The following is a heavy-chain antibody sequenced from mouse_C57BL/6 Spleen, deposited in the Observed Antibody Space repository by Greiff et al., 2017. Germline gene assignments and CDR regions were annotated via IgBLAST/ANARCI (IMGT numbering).Heavy chain of an antibody. D-gene: IGHD1-1*01. CDR3: ARPMDYYYGSSSYAMDY. V-gene: IGHV1-52*01. J-gene: IGHJ4*01. Sequence: QVQLQQPGAELVRPGSSVKLSCKASGYTFTSYWMHWVKQRPIQGLEWIGNIDPSDSETHYNQKFKDKATLTVDKSSSTAYMQLSSLTSEDSAVYYCARPMDYYYGSSSYAMDYWGQGTSVTVSS. CDR2: IDPSDSET. CDR1: GYTFTSYW.